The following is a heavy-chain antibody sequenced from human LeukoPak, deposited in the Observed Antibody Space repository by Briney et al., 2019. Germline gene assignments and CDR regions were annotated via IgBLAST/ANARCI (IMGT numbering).Heavy chain of an antibody. Sequence: SLRLSCAASGFTFDDYAMHWVRQAPGKGLEWVSGISWNGGSIDYADSVKGRFTISRDNAKNSLYLQMNSLRPEDTAFYYCAKAEGFFGGYYDHWGQGTLVTVSS. CDR2: ISWNGGSI. V-gene: IGHV3-9*01. J-gene: IGHJ4*02. CDR1: GFTFDDYA. D-gene: IGHD4-23*01. CDR3: AKAEGFFGGYYDH.